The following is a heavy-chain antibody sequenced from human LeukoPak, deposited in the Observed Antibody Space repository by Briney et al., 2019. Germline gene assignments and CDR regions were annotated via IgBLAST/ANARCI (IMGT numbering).Heavy chain of an antibody. CDR3: ARGYCSNTSCYYFDY. D-gene: IGHD2-2*01. CDR2: MYYSGST. J-gene: IGHJ4*02. V-gene: IGHV4-39*01. CDR1: GGSISSSSYY. Sequence: TSETLSLTCTVSGGSISSSSYYWGWIRQPPGKGLEWIGSMYYSGSTYYNPSLKSRVTISVDTSKNQFSLKLSSVTAADTAVYYCARGYCSNTSCYYFDYWGQGTLVTVSS.